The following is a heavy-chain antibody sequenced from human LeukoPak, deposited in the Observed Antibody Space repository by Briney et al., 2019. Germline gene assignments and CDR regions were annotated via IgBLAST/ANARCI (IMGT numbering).Heavy chain of an antibody. Sequence: SQTLSLTCTVSGGSISSGGYYWSWIRQPPGKGLEWIGYIYHSGSTYYNPSLKSRVTISVDRSKNQFSLKLSSVTAADTAVYYCARGTMDWFDPWGQGTLVTVSS. D-gene: IGHD3-10*01. CDR2: IYHSGST. J-gene: IGHJ5*02. CDR3: ARGTMDWFDP. V-gene: IGHV4-30-2*01. CDR1: GGSISSGGYY.